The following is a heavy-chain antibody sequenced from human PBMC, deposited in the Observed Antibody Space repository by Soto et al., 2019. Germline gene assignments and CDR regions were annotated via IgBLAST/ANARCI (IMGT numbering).Heavy chain of an antibody. Sequence: PSETLSLTCAVYGGSFSGYYWSWIRQPPGKGLEWIGEINHSGSTNYNPSLKSRVTISVDTSKNQFSLKLSSVTAADTAVYYCLWLDSYWGQGTLVTVSS. D-gene: IGHD5-18*01. V-gene: IGHV4-34*01. J-gene: IGHJ4*02. CDR3: LWLDSY. CDR2: INHSGST. CDR1: GGSFSGYY.